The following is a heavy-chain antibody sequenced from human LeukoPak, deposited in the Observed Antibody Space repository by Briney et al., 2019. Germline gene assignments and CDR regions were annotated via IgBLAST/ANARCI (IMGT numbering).Heavy chain of an antibody. V-gene: IGHV1-2*02. CDR2: INPNSGGT. D-gene: IGHD3-22*01. CDR3: ARASGDSSGYYFDY. Sequence: ASVKVSCKASGYTFTAYYIHWVRQAPGQGLEWMGWINPNSGGTNYAQKFQGRVTMTRDTSISTAYMELSRLRSDDTAVYYCARASGDSSGYYFDYWGQGTLVTVSS. CDR1: GYTFTAYY. J-gene: IGHJ4*02.